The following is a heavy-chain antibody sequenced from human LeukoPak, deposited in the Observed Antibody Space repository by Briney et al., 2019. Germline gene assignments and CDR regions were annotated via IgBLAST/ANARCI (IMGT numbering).Heavy chain of an antibody. CDR1: GFTFSDFY. V-gene: IGHV3-11*01. CDR3: AREYSSSSSLRIDP. D-gene: IGHD6-6*01. J-gene: IGHJ5*02. CDR2: ISSSGSTI. Sequence: PGGSLRLSCAASGFTFSDFYMSRIRQAPGKGLEWVSYISSSGSTIYYADSVKGRFTISRDNAKNSLYLQMNSLRAEDTAVYYCAREYSSSSSLRIDPWGQGTLVTVPS.